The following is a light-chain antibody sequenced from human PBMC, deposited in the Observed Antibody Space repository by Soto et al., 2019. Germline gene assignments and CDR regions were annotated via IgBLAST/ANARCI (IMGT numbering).Light chain of an antibody. Sequence: ETVLTQLPLSLSVTPGEPASISCRSSQSLLHTNAYHYLDWHLQKPGQSPQLLIYLASYRASGVPDRFSGSGSGTDFTLRISRVEAEDVGVYYCMQPLDLPVTFGQGTRLEIK. J-gene: IGKJ5*01. CDR1: QSLLHTNAYHY. CDR2: LAS. CDR3: MQPLDLPVT. V-gene: IGKV2-28*01.